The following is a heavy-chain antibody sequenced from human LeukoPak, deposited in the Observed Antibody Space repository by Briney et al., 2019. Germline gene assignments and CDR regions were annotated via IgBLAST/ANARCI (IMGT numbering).Heavy chain of an antibody. CDR2: IYTSGST. Sequence: PSETLSLTCTVSSGSISSYYWSWIRQPAGKGLEWIGRIYTSGSTNYNPSLKSRVTMSVDTSRNQFSLKLSSVTAADTAVYYCASTYSSNGMDVWGQGATVTVSS. J-gene: IGHJ6*02. CDR1: SGSISSYY. D-gene: IGHD6-13*01. CDR3: ASTYSSNGMDV. V-gene: IGHV4-4*07.